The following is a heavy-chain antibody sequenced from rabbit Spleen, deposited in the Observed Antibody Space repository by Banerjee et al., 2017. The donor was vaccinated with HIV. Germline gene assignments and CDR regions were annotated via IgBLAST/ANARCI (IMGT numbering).Heavy chain of an antibody. J-gene: IGHJ5*01. D-gene: IGHD1-1*01. Sequence: QSLEESGGDLVKPGASLTLTCTASGFSFNSSYYMCWVRQAPGKGLEWIACIYGGSSGSTYYASWAKGRFTISKASSTTVTLQMTSLTAADTATYFCARKSSGRYSGWLDLWGPGTLVTVS. V-gene: IGHV1S40*01. CDR1: GFSFNSSYY. CDR2: IYGGSSGST. CDR3: ARKSSGRYSGWLDL.